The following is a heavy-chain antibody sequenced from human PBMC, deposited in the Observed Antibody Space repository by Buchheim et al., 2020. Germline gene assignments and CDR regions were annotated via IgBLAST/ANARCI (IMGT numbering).Heavy chain of an antibody. D-gene: IGHD3-10*01. Sequence: EMQLVESGGGWVQPGESLRLSCAASGFTVSGNYMSWVRQAPGKGLEWVSLIYIDGTTHFGDSVKGRFTFSRDESRKTVFLQMNSLRPEDTGRDYGATGLYYYGSGADFWGQGTL. J-gene: IGHJ4*02. V-gene: IGHV3-66*02. CDR3: ATGLYYYGSGADF. CDR2: IYIDGTT. CDR1: GFTVSGNY.